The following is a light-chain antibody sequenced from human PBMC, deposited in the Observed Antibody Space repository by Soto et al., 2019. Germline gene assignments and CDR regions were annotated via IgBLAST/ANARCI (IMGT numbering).Light chain of an antibody. Sequence: QSVLTQPPSASGTPGQRVTISCSGSSSNIGSNYVYWYQQLPGTAPKLLTYSNNQRPSGVPDRFSGSKSGASASLAISGLRSEDEADYYGAAWDDSLSGVVFGGGTKLTVL. J-gene: IGLJ2*01. CDR3: AAWDDSLSGVV. V-gene: IGLV1-47*02. CDR2: SNN. CDR1: SSNIGSNY.